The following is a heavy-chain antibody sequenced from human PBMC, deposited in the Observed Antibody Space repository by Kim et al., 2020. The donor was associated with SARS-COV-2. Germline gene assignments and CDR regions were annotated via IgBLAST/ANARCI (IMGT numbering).Heavy chain of an antibody. Sequence: GSLRLSCAASGFTFSGSAMHWVRQASGKGLEWVGRIRSKANSYATAYAASVKGRFTISRDDSKNTAYLQMNSLKTEDTAVYYCTRSLSHKLGIRQDWYFDLWGRGTLVTVSS. J-gene: IGHJ2*01. CDR2: IRSKANSYAT. D-gene: IGHD7-27*01. CDR3: TRSLSHKLGIRQDWYFDL. CDR1: GFTFSGSA. V-gene: IGHV3-73*01.